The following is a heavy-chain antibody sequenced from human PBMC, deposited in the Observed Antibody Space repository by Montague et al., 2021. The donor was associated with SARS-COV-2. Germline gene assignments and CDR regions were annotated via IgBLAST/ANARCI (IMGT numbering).Heavy chain of an antibody. D-gene: IGHD3-10*01. CDR3: ARTGYFASGNYV. CDR1: GFTFSRYW. J-gene: IGHJ4*02. V-gene: IGHV3-7*01. Sequence: SLRLSCAASGFTFSRYWMTWVRQAPGKGLEWVSAVKDDGRAKYYVDSVKGRFTISRDNAKNSLSLQMNSLRAEDTAVYYCARTGYFASGNYVWGQGTLVTVSS. CDR2: VKDDGRAK.